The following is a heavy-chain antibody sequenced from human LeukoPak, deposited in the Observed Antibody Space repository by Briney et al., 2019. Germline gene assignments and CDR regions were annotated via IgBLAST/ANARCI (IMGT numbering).Heavy chain of an antibody. D-gene: IGHD6-13*01. J-gene: IGHJ6*03. CDR3: TRNFRYRTSWSYQYYYYMDV. Sequence: GGSLRLSCPAAGFKFGDDAMSWVRQAPGKGLEWVGFIGSKAYGGTTEYAASVKGRFSISRDDSRSIAYLQMNYLKTEDTAVYFCTRNFRYRTSWSYQYYYYMDVWGKGTTVTISS. CDR1: GFKFGDDA. CDR2: IGSKAYGGTT. V-gene: IGHV3-49*04.